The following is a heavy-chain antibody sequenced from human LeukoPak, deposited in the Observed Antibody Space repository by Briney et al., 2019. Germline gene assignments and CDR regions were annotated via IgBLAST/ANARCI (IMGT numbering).Heavy chain of an antibody. V-gene: IGHV3-53*01. Sequence: GGSLRLSCAASGFTVSSNYMSWVRQAPGKGLEWVSVIYSGGSTYYADSVKGRYTISRDNSKNTLYLQMNSLRAEDTAVYYCARDIAYDSSGYYSPHFDYWGQGTLVTVSS. J-gene: IGHJ4*02. CDR2: IYSGGST. CDR3: ARDIAYDSSGYYSPHFDY. D-gene: IGHD3-22*01. CDR1: GFTVSSNY.